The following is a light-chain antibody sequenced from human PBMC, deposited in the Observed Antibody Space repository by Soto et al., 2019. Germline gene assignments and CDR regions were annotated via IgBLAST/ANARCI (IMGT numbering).Light chain of an antibody. V-gene: IGLV1-44*01. J-gene: IGLJ3*02. CDR3: AAWDDSLNGWV. CDR2: SNN. Sequence: QSVLTQPPSASGTPGQRVTISCSGSSSNIGSNTGNWYQQLPGTAPKLLIYSNNQRPSGVPDRFSGSKSGNSASRAIGGLHSEDEADYYCAAWDDSLNGWVFGGGTKLTVL. CDR1: SSNIGSNT.